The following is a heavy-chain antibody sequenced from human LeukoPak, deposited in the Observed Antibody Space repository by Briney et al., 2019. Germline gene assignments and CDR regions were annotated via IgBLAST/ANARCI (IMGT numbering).Heavy chain of an antibody. D-gene: IGHD4-23*01. CDR1: GFTFDDYA. V-gene: IGHV3-9*01. CDR2: ISWDSGSI. J-gene: IGHJ3*02. CDR3: AKGTSGGNSGSAFDI. Sequence: SLRLSCAASGFTFDDYAMHWVRQAPGKGLEWVSGISWDSGSIGYVESVKGRFTISRDNAKNSLYLQMNSLRAEDTALYYCAKGTSGGNSGSAFDIWGQGTMVTVSS.